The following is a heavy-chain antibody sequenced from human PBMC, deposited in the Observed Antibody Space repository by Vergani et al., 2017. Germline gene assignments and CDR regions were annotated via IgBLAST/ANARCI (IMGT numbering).Heavy chain of an antibody. Sequence: EVQLVESGGGLVQPGGSLRLSCAASGFTFSSYAMSWVRQAPGKGLEWVSAISGSGGSTYYADSVKGRFTISRDNSKNTLYLQMNSLRAEDTAVYYCARAYYYDSSGKGLGGHYFDYWGQGTLVTVSS. CDR2: ISGSGGST. CDR1: GFTFSSYA. J-gene: IGHJ4*02. CDR3: ARAYYYDSSGKGLGGHYFDY. V-gene: IGHV3-23*04. D-gene: IGHD3-22*01.